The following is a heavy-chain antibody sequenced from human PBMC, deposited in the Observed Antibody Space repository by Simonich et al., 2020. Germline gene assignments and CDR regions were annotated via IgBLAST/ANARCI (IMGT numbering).Heavy chain of an antibody. Sequence: QLQLQESGPGLVKPSETLSLTCTVSGGSISSSSYYWGWIRQPPGKGLEWIGSIYYIGSPYDYPTLKSRVTISVDTSKNPFSLKLSSVTAADTAVYYCARHAGFAFDIWGQGTMVTVSS. D-gene: IGHD6-13*01. CDR2: IYYIGSP. CDR3: ARHAGFAFDI. V-gene: IGHV4-39*01. J-gene: IGHJ3*02. CDR1: GGSISSSSYY.